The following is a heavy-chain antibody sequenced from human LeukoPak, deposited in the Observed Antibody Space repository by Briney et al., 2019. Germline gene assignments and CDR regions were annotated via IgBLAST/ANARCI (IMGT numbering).Heavy chain of an antibody. Sequence: SETLSLTCTVSGYSISSGYYWGWIRQPPGKGLEWIGSIYHSGSTYYNPSLKSRVTISVDTSKNQFSLKLSSVTAADTAVYYCARQYSGYLRNWFDPWGQGTLVTVSS. V-gene: IGHV4-38-2*02. J-gene: IGHJ5*02. CDR3: ARQYSGYLRNWFDP. CDR1: GYSISSGYY. CDR2: IYHSGST. D-gene: IGHD5-12*01.